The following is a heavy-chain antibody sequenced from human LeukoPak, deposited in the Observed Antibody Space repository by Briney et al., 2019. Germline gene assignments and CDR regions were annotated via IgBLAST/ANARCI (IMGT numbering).Heavy chain of an antibody. J-gene: IGHJ4*02. V-gene: IGHV3-33*06. Sequence: QTGRSLRLSCAASGFAFNNYGMHWVRQTPGKGLEWLALIWYDGTTKYYADSVKGRFTTSRDNPDSTLFLRMSSLRAEDTAVYYCAKDLEKFDTSGFPAYWGQGTLVTVSS. D-gene: IGHD3-22*01. CDR2: IWYDGTTK. CDR3: AKDLEKFDTSGFPAY. CDR1: GFAFNNYG.